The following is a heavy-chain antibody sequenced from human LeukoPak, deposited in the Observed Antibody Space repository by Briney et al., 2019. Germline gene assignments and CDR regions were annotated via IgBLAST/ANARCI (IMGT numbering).Heavy chain of an antibody. Sequence: GGSLRLSCAASGFTFSSYGMHWVRQAPGKGLEWVAVIWYDGGNKYYADSVKGRFTISRDNSKNTLYLQMNSLRAEDTAVYYCARSTTYYYDSSGYSDFDYWGQGTLVTVSS. V-gene: IGHV3-33*01. CDR1: GFTFSSYG. CDR2: IWYDGGNK. CDR3: ARSTTYYYDSSGYSDFDY. D-gene: IGHD3-22*01. J-gene: IGHJ4*02.